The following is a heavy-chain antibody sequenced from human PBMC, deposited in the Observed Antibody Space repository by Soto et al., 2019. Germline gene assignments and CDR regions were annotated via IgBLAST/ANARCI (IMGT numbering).Heavy chain of an antibody. CDR2: ISYDGSNK. V-gene: IGHV3-30-3*01. Sequence: PGGSLRLSXAASGFTFSSYAMHWVRQAPGKGLEWVAVISYDGSNKYYADSVKGRFTISRDNSKNTLYLQMNSLRAEDTAVYYCARGDPSNGHFDYWGQGTLVTVSS. CDR3: ARGDPSNGHFDY. J-gene: IGHJ4*02. CDR1: GFTFSSYA. D-gene: IGHD2-8*01.